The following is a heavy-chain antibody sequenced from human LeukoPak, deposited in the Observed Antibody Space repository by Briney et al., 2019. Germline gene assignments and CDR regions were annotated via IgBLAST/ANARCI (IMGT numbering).Heavy chain of an antibody. Sequence: SVKVSCKASGGTFSSYAISWVRQAPGQGLEWMGGIIPIFGTANYAQKFQGRVTMTRNTSTSTAYMELSSLRSEDTAVYYCASTRTPITMVRGVMAHDAFDIWGQGTMVTVSS. V-gene: IGHV1-69*05. CDR2: IIPIFGTA. D-gene: IGHD3-10*01. CDR3: ASTRTPITMVRGVMAHDAFDI. CDR1: GGTFSSYA. J-gene: IGHJ3*02.